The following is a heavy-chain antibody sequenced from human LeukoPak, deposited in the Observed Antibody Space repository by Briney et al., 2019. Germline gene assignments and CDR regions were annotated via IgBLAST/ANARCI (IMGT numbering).Heavy chain of an antibody. CDR1: GFSFDVHA. V-gene: IGHV3-23*01. D-gene: IGHD3-16*01. CDR3: AKDWTSHNGVYDCLDF. Sequence: PGGSLRLSCAASGFSFDVHAMTWVRQAPGRGPEWVATIGGPAETFYVDSVRGRFTISRDNSRYTLYLQMNRLRAEDSALYYCAKDWTSHNGVYDCLDFWGQGTQVTVSS. CDR2: IGGPAET. J-gene: IGHJ4*02.